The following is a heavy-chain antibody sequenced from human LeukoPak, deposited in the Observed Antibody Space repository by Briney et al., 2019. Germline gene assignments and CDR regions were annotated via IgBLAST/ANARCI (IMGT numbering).Heavy chain of an antibody. D-gene: IGHD3-16*02. CDR2: IYVTGT. CDR3: ARHIGGGIEDMDV. V-gene: IGHV4-59*08. CDR1: GGSIGTYC. J-gene: IGHJ6*03. Sequence: SETLSLTCTVSGGSIGTYCWSWIRQSPGKGLEWIGYIYVTGTRYNPYLQSRVTISVDRSRNQFFLKMSSVTAADTAVYYCARHIGGGIEDMDVWGKGTKVIVSS.